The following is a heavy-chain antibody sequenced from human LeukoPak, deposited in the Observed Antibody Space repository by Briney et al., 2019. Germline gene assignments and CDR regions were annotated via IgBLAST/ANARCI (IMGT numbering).Heavy chain of an antibody. V-gene: IGHV4-4*02. Sequence: SGTLSLTCAVSGGSISSSNWWSWVRQPPGKGLEWIGEIYHSGSTNYNPSLKSRVTISVGKSKNQFSLKLSSVTAADTAVYYCARDCSGGSCYDYWGQGTLVTVSS. CDR3: ARDCSGGSCYDY. CDR1: GGSISSSNW. J-gene: IGHJ4*02. CDR2: IYHSGST. D-gene: IGHD2-15*01.